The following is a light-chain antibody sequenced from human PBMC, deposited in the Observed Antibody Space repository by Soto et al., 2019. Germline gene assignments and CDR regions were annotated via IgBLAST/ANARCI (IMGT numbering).Light chain of an antibody. CDR1: QSFSSSY. Sequence: CRVSQSFSSSYLTWYQQKPGQPPRLLIYGASSRATGIPDRFSGSGSGTEFNLSMRTLESGGFAVYYCQQYGRSPGSVGGGTKVDIK. J-gene: IGKJ4*01. CDR2: GAS. CDR3: QQYGRSPGS. V-gene: IGKV3-20*01.